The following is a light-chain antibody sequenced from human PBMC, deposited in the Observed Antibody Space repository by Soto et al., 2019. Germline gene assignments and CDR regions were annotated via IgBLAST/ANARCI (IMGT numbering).Light chain of an antibody. V-gene: IGLV1-44*01. CDR1: SSNIGTSS. J-gene: IGLJ1*01. Sequence: QFVLTQPPSASGTPGQTGTFTSSGSSSNIGTSSVHWYKHLPGTAPKPLIYTNDQRPSGVPDRFSGSKSGTSASLAISGLQSEDEADYYCAVWDDSLNGHVFGAGTKVT. CDR3: AVWDDSLNGHV. CDR2: TND.